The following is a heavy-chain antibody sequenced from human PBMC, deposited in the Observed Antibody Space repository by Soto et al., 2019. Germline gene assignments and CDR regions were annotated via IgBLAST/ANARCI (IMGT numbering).Heavy chain of an antibody. Sequence: QITLKESGPPLVKPTQTLTLTCTFSGFSFSTNGVGVAWIRQPPGGALEWLALIYWDDDKKYNPSLRSRLSITRDTSKNQVLCTMSNMDTVDTATYYCAYRFLSGVGEYWGPGTLVTVSS. CDR2: IYWDDDK. CDR1: GFSFSTNGVG. V-gene: IGHV2-5*02. D-gene: IGHD3-16*01. CDR3: AYRFLSGVGEY. J-gene: IGHJ4*02.